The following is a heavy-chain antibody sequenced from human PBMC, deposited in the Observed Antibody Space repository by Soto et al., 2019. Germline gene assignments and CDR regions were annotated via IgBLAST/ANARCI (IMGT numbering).Heavy chain of an antibody. D-gene: IGHD5-18*01. Sequence: PGGSLRLSCAASGFTFSSYAMSWVRQAPGKGLEWVSAISGSGGSTYYADSVKGRFTISRDNSKNTLYLQMNSLRAEDTAVYYCAKDPEVDEWIQLSPYFDYWGQGTLVTVSS. V-gene: IGHV3-23*01. J-gene: IGHJ4*02. CDR1: GFTFSSYA. CDR3: AKDPEVDEWIQLSPYFDY. CDR2: ISGSGGST.